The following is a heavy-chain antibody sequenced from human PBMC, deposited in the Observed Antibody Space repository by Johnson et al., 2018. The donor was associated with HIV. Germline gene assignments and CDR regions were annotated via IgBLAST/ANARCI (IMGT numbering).Heavy chain of an antibody. D-gene: IGHD2-8*01. CDR1: GFTFSSYA. V-gene: IGHV3-30*04. Sequence: QVQLVESGGGVVQPGRSLRLSCAASGFTFSSYAMHWVRQAPGKGLEWVAVISYDGSNKYYVDSVKGRFTISRDNAKKSLYLQINSLRAEDTAVYYCATRDPTYRPGVFDIWGQGTMVTVSS. CDR3: ATRDPTYRPGVFDI. J-gene: IGHJ3*02. CDR2: ISYDGSNK.